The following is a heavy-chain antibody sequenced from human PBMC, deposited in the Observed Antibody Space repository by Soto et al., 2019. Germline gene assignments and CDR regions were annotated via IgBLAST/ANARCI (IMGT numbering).Heavy chain of an antibody. J-gene: IGHJ4*02. D-gene: IGHD2-2*01. Sequence: EVQLVESGGGLVQPGGSLRLSCAASGFSFSIYWMNWVRQAPGKGLEWVANIRQDGIAKYYVDSVKGRFTISRDNRKNPLYLQMNSLRAEHTAVYYCARACNSSACPLFFEYWGEGSLVTVSS. CDR3: ARACNSSACPLFFEY. CDR2: IRQDGIAK. V-gene: IGHV3-7*01. CDR1: GFSFSIYW.